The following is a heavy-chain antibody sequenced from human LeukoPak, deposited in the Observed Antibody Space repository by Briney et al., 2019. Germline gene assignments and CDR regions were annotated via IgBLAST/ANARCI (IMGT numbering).Heavy chain of an antibody. Sequence: GGSLRLSCAASGFNFANHAMSWVRQTPGKGLEWVSAITDSGGNRQYTDSVKGRFTISRDNSKNTLYLQMDSLRADDTAVYYCAKSSRYGTGWYGKIDYWGQGTLVTVSS. V-gene: IGHV3-23*01. D-gene: IGHD6-19*01. CDR1: GFNFANHA. J-gene: IGHJ4*02. CDR2: ITDSGGNR. CDR3: AKSSRYGTGWYGKIDY.